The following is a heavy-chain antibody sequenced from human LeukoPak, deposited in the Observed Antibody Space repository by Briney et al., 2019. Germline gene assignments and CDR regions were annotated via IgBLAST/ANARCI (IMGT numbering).Heavy chain of an antibody. D-gene: IGHD3-16*01. V-gene: IGHV3-74*01. CDR3: ARDPGADDSYNWFDP. CDR1: GFTFSSYW. J-gene: IGHJ5*02. Sequence: GGSLRLSCAASGFTFSSYWMHWVRQAPGKGLVWVSRINSDGSTTSSADSVKGRVTISRDNSKNTLYLQMNSLRPEDTAVYYCARDPGADDSYNWFDPWGQGTLVTVSS. CDR2: INSDGSTT.